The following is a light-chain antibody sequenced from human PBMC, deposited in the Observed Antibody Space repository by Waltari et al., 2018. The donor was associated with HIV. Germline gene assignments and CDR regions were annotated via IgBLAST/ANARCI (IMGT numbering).Light chain of an antibody. Sequence: DIPLTQSPSTVSASGGYRITITCRASQTVYNWLAWYQQRPGKAPKLLIYKASTLESGVPPRFSGSGSGTEFTLTINGLQSDDFATYYCQQYYSYSTFGPGTKVDIK. CDR3: QQYYSYST. V-gene: IGKV1-5*03. CDR1: QTVYNW. CDR2: KAS. J-gene: IGKJ3*01.